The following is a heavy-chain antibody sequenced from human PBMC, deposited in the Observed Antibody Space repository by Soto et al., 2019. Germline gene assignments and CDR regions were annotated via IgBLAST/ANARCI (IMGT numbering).Heavy chain of an antibody. CDR1: GFTFSSYS. D-gene: IGHD3-3*01. J-gene: IGHJ6*02. V-gene: IGHV3-48*02. CDR3: AREVPPSSGDFWSLEAPRDYYYYYGMDV. Sequence: QPGGSLRLSCSASGFTFSSYSMNWVRPAPGKGLEWVPYISSSSSTIYYADSVKGRFTISRDNAKNSLYLQMNSLRDEDTVVYYCAREVPPSSGDFWSLEAPRDYYYYYGMDVWGQGTTVTVSS. CDR2: ISSSSSTI.